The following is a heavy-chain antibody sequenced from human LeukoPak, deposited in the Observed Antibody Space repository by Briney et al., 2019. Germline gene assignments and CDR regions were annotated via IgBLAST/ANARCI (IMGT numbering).Heavy chain of an antibody. CDR1: GFTLSNFN. J-gene: IGHJ4*02. CDR3: ARDLEAANTYYFDY. D-gene: IGHD6-13*01. Sequence: GGSLRLSCAASGFTLSNFNMNWVRQAPGKGLEWVSSITRTGAYIYYADSLKGRFTISRDNAKNSLYLQMNSLTAEDTAVYYCARDLEAANTYYFDYWGQGTMVTVSS. V-gene: IGHV3-21*01. CDR2: ITRTGAYI.